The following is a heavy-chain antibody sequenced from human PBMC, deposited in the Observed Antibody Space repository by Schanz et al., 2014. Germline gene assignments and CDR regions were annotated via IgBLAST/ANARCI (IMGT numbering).Heavy chain of an antibody. CDR1: GYTFRHYG. V-gene: IGHV1-18*04. CDR2: ISGYNGNT. D-gene: IGHD3-9*01. J-gene: IGHJ4*02. CDR3: ARGWGYDALTGYVF. Sequence: QVQLVQSGGEVKKPGASVKVSCKASGYTFRHYGISWLRQAPGQGLEWMGYISGYNGNTNYAPKVQDRVTMTTDTSTSTAYMELRSLRSDDTAVYDCARGWGYDALTGYVFWGQGTLVTVSS.